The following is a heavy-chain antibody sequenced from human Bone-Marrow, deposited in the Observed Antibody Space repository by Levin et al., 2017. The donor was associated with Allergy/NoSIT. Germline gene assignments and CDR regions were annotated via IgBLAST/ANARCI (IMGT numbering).Heavy chain of an antibody. CDR3: AKDGAAYFNFRGGYVDQ. CDR1: GFTFSSYA. J-gene: IGHJ5*02. V-gene: IGHV3-30*18. Sequence: PGGSLRLSCEVSGFTFSSYAMHWVRQAPGKGLEWVAIISYDGDDEHYIDSVKGRFTISRDNSKNILFLQMNGLRPEDSALYYCAKDGAAYFNFRGGYVDQWGQGSLVTVSS. CDR2: ISYDGDDE. D-gene: IGHD3-3*01.